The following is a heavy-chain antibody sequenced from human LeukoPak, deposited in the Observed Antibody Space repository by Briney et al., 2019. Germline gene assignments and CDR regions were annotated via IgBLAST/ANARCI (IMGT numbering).Heavy chain of an antibody. D-gene: IGHD4-17*01. CDR2: INWNGGST. V-gene: IGHV3-20*04. J-gene: IGHJ6*03. CDR1: GFTFDDYG. Sequence: GGSLRLSCAASGFTFDDYGMSWVRQAPGKGLEWVSGINWNGGSTGYADSVKGRFTISRDNAKNSLYLQMNSLRAEDTALYYCARDNFSNYGDYYYYYYYMDVWGKGTTVTVSS. CDR3: ARDNFSNYGDYYYYYYYMDV.